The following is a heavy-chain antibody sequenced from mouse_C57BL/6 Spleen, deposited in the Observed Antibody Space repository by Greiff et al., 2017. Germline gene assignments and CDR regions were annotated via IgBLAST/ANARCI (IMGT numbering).Heavy chain of an antibody. D-gene: IGHD2-4*01. J-gene: IGHJ2*01. CDR1: GYAFSSSW. CDR3: ARGTYDYDKDD. V-gene: IGHV1-82*01. Sequence: QVQLQQSGPELVKPGASVKISCKASGYAFSSSWMNWVKQRPGKGLEWIGRIYPGDGDTNYNGKFKGKATLTADKSSSTAYMQLSSLTSEDSAVYFCARGTYDYDKDDWGKGTTLTVSS. CDR2: IYPGDGDT.